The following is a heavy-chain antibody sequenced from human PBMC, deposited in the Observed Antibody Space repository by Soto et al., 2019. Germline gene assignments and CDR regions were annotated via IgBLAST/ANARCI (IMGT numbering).Heavy chain of an antibody. CDR2: INHSGST. V-gene: IGHV4-34*01. CDR3: ARRIAGAGGTGWFDP. Sequence: QVQLQQWGAGLLKPSETLSLTCVVYGGSFRGYYWSWIRQPPGKGLEWIGEINHSGSTTYNPSLKSGVSIPVDTSKNHLSLKLSSVTAADTAVYFCARRIAGAGGTGWFDPWGQGTLVTVSS. J-gene: IGHJ5*02. CDR1: GGSFRGYY. D-gene: IGHD6-13*01.